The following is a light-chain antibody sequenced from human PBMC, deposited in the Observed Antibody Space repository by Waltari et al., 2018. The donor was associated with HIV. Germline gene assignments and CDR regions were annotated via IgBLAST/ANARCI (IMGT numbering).Light chain of an antibody. J-gene: IGLJ2*01. CDR1: STDVGGYNY. Sequence: QSALTQPRSVSGSPGQSVTIPCTASSTDVGGYNYVSWYQHHPGKAPRLMISAVNRPPAGVAGRLCASKSGKAASLIISGLEAEDEGDYFCSSYAGRCNYVFGGGTSLTVL. CDR3: SSYAGRCNYV. V-gene: IGLV2-11*01. CDR2: AVN.